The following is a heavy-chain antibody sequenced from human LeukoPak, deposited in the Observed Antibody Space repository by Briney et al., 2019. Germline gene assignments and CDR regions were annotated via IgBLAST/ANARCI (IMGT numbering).Heavy chain of an antibody. J-gene: IGHJ5*02. CDR1: GDSVSSKSAA. CDR2: TYYRSKWYN. V-gene: IGHV6-1*01. CDR3: AREGEVGTTWSWFDP. Sequence: SQTLSLTFAISGDSVSSKSAAWNWIRQSPSRGLEWLGRTYYRSKWYNDYALSVKSRITLNPDTSKNQFSLQLNSVSPEDTAVYYCAREGEVGTTWSWFDPWGQGTLVTVSS. D-gene: IGHD2/OR15-2a*01.